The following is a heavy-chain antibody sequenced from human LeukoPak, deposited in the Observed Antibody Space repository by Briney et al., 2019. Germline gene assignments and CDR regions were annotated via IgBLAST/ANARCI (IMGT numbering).Heavy chain of an antibody. D-gene: IGHD3-10*01. CDR3: ARGPYVLLWFGELSGPWFDP. CDR1: GGSFSGYY. Sequence: SETLSLTCAVYGGSFSGYYWSWIRQPPGKGLEWLGEINHSGSTNYNPSLKSRVTISVDTSKNQFSLKLSSVTAADTAVYYCARGPYVLLWFGELSGPWFDPWGQGTLVTVSS. CDR2: INHSGST. V-gene: IGHV4-34*01. J-gene: IGHJ5*02.